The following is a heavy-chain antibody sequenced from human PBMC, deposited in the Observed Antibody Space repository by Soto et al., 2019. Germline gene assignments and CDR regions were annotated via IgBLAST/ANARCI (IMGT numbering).Heavy chain of an antibody. CDR1: GFTFSSYW. D-gene: IGHD2-2*02. J-gene: IGHJ4*02. CDR3: ARLLGYCSSTSCYIDY. CDR2: IKQDGSEK. Sequence: GGSLRLFCAASGFTFSSYWMSWVRQAPGKGLEWVANIKQDGSEKYYVDSVKGRFTISRDNAKNSLYLQMNSLRAEDTAVYYCARLLGYCSSTSCYIDYWGQGTLVTVSS. V-gene: IGHV3-7*01.